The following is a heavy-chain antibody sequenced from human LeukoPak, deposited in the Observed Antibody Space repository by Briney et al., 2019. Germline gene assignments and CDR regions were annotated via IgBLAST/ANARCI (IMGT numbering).Heavy chain of an antibody. V-gene: IGHV3-48*03. D-gene: IGHD2-2*02. Sequence: GGSLRLSCAASGFTFSSYEMNWVRQAPGKGLEWVSYISSSGSIIYYTDSVKGRFTVSRDNAKNSLYLQMNSLRAEDTAVYYCARDRYCSGTSCYTNFDYWGQGALVTVSS. CDR3: ARDRYCSGTSCYTNFDY. CDR2: ISSSGSII. CDR1: GFTFSSYE. J-gene: IGHJ4*02.